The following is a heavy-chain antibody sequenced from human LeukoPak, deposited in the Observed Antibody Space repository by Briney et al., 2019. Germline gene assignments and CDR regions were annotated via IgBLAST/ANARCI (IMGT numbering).Heavy chain of an antibody. CDR2: IKQDGTEK. CDR3: VNNGHYLDS. CDR1: GFTFSSYW. D-gene: IGHD1/OR15-1a*01. V-gene: IGHV3-7*01. Sequence: GGSLRLSCAASGFTFSSYWMNWVRQAPGKGLEWVANIKQDGTEKFYVDSVKGRFTISRDNAKNSLYLQMNSLRAEDTAVYYCVNNGHYLDSWGQGTLVTVSS. J-gene: IGHJ4*02.